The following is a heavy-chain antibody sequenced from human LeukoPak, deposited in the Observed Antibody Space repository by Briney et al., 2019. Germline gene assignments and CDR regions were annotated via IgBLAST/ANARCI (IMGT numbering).Heavy chain of an antibody. Sequence: GGSLRLSCAASGFSISTYWMSWVRQGPGKGLEWVASINPDGSDKYYVDSVKGRFTISRDNAKNSLYLQMNSLSAEDTALFYCARLFGGVTTFDYWGQGTLVTVSS. CDR1: GFSISTYW. J-gene: IGHJ4*02. V-gene: IGHV3-7*01. CDR2: INPDGSDK. CDR3: ARLFGGVTTFDY. D-gene: IGHD4-17*01.